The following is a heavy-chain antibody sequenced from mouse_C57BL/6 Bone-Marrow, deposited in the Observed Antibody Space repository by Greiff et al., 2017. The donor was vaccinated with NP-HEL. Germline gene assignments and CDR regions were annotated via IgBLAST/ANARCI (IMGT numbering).Heavy chain of an antibody. J-gene: IGHJ1*03. D-gene: IGHD1-1*01. V-gene: IGHV5-16*01. CDR2: INHDGSST. CDR1: GFTFSDYY. CDR3: ARGPYYYGSSYWYFDV. Sequence: EVKLVESEGGLVQPGSSMKLSCTASGFTFSDYYMAWVRQVPEKGLEWVANINHDGSSTYYLDSLKSRFIISRDNAKNILYLQMSSLKSEDTATYYCARGPYYYGSSYWYFDVWGTGTTVTVSS.